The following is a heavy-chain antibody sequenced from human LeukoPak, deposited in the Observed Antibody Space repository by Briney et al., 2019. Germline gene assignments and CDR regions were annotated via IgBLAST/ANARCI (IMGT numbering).Heavy chain of an antibody. D-gene: IGHD6-13*01. CDR3: ARAGSGVPYSSSLMDV. CDR2: INPSGGST. J-gene: IGHJ6*02. V-gene: IGHV1-46*01. CDR1: GYTFTSYY. Sequence: ASVKVSCKASGYTFTSYYMHWLRQAPGQGLEWMGIINPSGGSTSYAQKFQGRVTMTRDTSTSTVYMELSSLRSEDTAVYYCARAGSGVPYSSSLMDVWGQGTTVTVSS.